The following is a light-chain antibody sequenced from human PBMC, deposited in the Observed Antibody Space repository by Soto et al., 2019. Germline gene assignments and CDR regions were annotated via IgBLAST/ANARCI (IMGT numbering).Light chain of an antibody. Sequence: QSALTQPPSASGSPGRSFTISCIGTRSAVGGYNYVSCYQQHPGKAPKLMIYEVSRRPSGVPDRFSGSKSGNTASLTVSGLQAEDEADYYCSSYAGSNNYVFGTGTKLTVL. J-gene: IGLJ1*01. CDR3: SSYAGSNNYV. CDR1: RSAVGGYNY. CDR2: EVS. V-gene: IGLV2-8*01.